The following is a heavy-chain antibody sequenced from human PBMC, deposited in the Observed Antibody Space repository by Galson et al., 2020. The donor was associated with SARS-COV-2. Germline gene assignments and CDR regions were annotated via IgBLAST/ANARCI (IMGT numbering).Heavy chain of an antibody. CDR3: ARDSSGEGYYYGMDV. J-gene: IGHJ6*02. CDR2: ISYDGINK. Sequence: GGSLRLSCAASGFTFSTYPMYWVRQAQGKGLEWVAVISYDGINKHYVDSVKGRFTISRENSKNTLYLQMNSLRADDTAVYYCARDSSGEGYYYGMDVWGQGTTVTVS. D-gene: IGHD7-27*01. V-gene: IGHV3-30-3*01. CDR1: GFTFSTYP.